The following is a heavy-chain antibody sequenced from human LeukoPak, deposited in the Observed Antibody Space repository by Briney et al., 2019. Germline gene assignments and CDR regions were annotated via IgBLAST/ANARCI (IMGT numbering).Heavy chain of an antibody. Sequence: GGSLRLSCAASGFTFSSYAMSWVRQAPGKGLEWVSAISGSGGTTYYADSVKGRFTISRDNSKSTLYVQMNSLRAEDTAVYYCATVVAARQGTIDPWGQGTLVTISS. CDR2: ISGSGGTT. J-gene: IGHJ5*02. CDR1: GFTFSSYA. V-gene: IGHV3-23*01. CDR3: ATVVAARQGTIDP. D-gene: IGHD6-6*01.